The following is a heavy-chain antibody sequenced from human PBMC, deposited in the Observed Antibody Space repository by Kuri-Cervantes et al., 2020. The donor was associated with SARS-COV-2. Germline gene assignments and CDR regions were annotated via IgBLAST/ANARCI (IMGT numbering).Heavy chain of an antibody. CDR2: INHSGST. Sequence: SETLSLTSAVYGGSFSGYYWSWIRQPPGKGLEWIGEINHSGSTNYNPSLKSRVTISVDTSKNQFSLKLSSVIAADTAVYYCARARIYCSSTSCRPMAFDIWGQGTMVTVSS. CDR3: ARARIYCSSTSCRPMAFDI. J-gene: IGHJ3*02. V-gene: IGHV4-34*01. CDR1: GGSFSGYY. D-gene: IGHD2-2*01.